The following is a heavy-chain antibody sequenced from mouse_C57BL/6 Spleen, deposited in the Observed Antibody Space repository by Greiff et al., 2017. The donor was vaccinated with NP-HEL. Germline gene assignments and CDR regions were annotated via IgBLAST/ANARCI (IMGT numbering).Heavy chain of an antibody. CDR2: IHPNSGST. Sequence: QVQLKESGAELVKPGASVKLSCKASGYTFTSYWMHWVKQRPGQGLEWIGMIHPNSGSTNYNEKFKSKATLTVDKSSSTAYMQLSSLTSEDSAVYYCAGSSYEGMDYWGQGTSVTVSS. D-gene: IGHD1-1*01. J-gene: IGHJ4*01. CDR1: GYTFTSYW. CDR3: AGSSYEGMDY. V-gene: IGHV1-64*01.